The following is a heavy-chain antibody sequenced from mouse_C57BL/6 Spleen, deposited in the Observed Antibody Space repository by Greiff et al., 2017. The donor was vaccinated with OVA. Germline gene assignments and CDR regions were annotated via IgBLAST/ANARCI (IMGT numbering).Heavy chain of an antibody. D-gene: IGHD2-13*01. CDR2: IDPETGGT. V-gene: IGHV1-15*01. CDR1: GYTFTDYE. CDR3: TGGEAY. J-gene: IGHJ3*01. Sequence: VQLQQSGAELVRPGASVTLSCQASGYTFTDYEMHWVKQTPVHGLEWIGAIDPETGGTAYNQKFKGKAILTADKSSSTAYMELRSLTSEDSAVYYCTGGEAYWGQGTLVTVSA.